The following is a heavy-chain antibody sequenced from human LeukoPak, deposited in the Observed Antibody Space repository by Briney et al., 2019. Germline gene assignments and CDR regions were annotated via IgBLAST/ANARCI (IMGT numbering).Heavy chain of an antibody. D-gene: IGHD1-26*01. Sequence: SQTLSLTCTVSGGSISSGDYYWSWIRQPPGKGLEWIGYIYYSGSTYYNPSLKSRVTISVDTSKNQFSLKLSSVTAADTAVYYCARPISWARGAFDIWGQGTMVTVSS. CDR1: GGSISSGDYY. CDR2: IYYSGST. V-gene: IGHV4-30-4*08. CDR3: ARPISWARGAFDI. J-gene: IGHJ3*02.